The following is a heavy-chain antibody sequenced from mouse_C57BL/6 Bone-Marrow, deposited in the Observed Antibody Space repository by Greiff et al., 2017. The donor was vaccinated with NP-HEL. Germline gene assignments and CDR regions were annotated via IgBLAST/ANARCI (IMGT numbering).Heavy chain of an antibody. CDR3: ARSITTAVGGFAY. Sequence: EVKLVESGGGLVQPGGSLSLSCAASGFTFTDYYMSWVRQPPGKALEWLGFIRNKANGYTTEYSASVKGRFTISRDNSQSILYLQMNALRAEDRATYYCARSITTAVGGFAYWGQGTLVTVSA. CDR2: IRNKANGYTT. CDR1: GFTFTDYY. V-gene: IGHV7-3*01. D-gene: IGHD1-2*01. J-gene: IGHJ3*01.